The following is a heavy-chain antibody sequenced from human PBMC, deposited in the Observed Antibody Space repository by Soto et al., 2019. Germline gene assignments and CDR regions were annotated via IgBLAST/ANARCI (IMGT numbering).Heavy chain of an antibody. CDR2: MSAHNGNT. J-gene: IGHJ4*02. Sequence: QVHLVQSGAEVKKPGASVKVSCKGSGYAFTTYGITWVRQAPGQGLEWMGWMSAHNGNTNYAQKPQGRVTVTRDPSTSTAYMELRSLRSDDTAVYYCARGRYGDYWGQGALVTVSS. CDR3: ARGRYGDY. CDR1: GYAFTTYG. V-gene: IGHV1-18*01. D-gene: IGHD1-1*01.